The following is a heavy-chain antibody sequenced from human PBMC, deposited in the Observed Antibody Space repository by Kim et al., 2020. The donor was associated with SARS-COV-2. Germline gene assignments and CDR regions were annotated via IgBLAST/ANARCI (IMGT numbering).Heavy chain of an antibody. J-gene: IGHJ3*02. CDR3: ARVGLRTEDAFDI. V-gene: IGHV3-13*01. Sequence: PGSVKGRFTISRENAKNSLYLQMNSLRAGDTAVYYCARVGLRTEDAFDIWGQGTMVTVSS. D-gene: IGHD1-26*01.